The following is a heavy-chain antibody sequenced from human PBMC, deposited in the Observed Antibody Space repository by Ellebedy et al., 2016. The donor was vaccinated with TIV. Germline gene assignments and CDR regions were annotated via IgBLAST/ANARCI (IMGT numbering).Heavy chain of an antibody. D-gene: IGHD3-10*01. J-gene: IGHJ5*02. CDR1: GFSLSTSGVG. V-gene: IGHV2-5*02. CDR3: AHTPGSLWFGEFLNWFDP. CDR2: IYWDDDK. Sequence: SGPTLVKPTQTLTLTCTFSGFSLSTSGVGVGWIRQPPGKALEWLALIYWDDDKRYSPSLKSRLTITKDTSKNQVVLTMTNMDPVDTATYYCAHTPGSLWFGEFLNWFDPWGQGALVTVSS.